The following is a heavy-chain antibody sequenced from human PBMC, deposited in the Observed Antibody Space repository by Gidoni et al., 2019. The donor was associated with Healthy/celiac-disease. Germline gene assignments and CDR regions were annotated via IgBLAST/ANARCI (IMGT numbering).Heavy chain of an antibody. D-gene: IGHD6-13*01. J-gene: IGHJ5*02. V-gene: IGHV3-30-3*01. Sequence: QVQLVESGGGVVQPGRSLRLSCAASGFPFSSYAMHWVRQAPGKGLEWVAVISYDGSNKYYADSVKGRFTISRDNSKNTLYLQMNSLRAEDTAVYYCARGPGGSWYYNWFDPWGQGTLVTVSS. CDR3: ARGPGGSWYYNWFDP. CDR1: GFPFSSYA. CDR2: ISYDGSNK.